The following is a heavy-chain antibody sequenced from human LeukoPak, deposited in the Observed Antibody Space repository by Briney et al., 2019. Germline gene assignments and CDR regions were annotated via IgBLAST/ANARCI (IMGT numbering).Heavy chain of an antibody. D-gene: IGHD3-22*01. V-gene: IGHV3-74*01. CDR3: ARCPRAYSSGYYYPFDY. CDR1: GFTFFSYW. Sequence: GGSLRLSCAASGFTFFSYWMHRVRQAPGKGLVWVSRINSAGSSTSYADSVKGRFTISSDNAKNTLYLQIHRLRAEDTAVYYCARCPRAYSSGYYYPFDYWGQGTLVTVSS. J-gene: IGHJ4*02. CDR2: INSAGSST.